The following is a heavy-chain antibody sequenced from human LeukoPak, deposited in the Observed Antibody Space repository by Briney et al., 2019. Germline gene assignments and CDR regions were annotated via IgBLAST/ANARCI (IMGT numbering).Heavy chain of an antibody. Sequence: GGSLRLSCAASGFTFSSYAMHRVRQAPGKGLEWVAVISYDGSNKYYADSVKGRFTISRDNSKNTLYLQMNSLRAEDTAVYYCAASTAFDYWGQGTLVTVS. J-gene: IGHJ4*02. CDR3: AASTAFDY. CDR2: ISYDGSNK. CDR1: GFTFSSYA. V-gene: IGHV3-30*04.